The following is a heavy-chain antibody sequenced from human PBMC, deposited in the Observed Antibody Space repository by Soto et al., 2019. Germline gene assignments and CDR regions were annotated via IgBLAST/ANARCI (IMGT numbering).Heavy chain of an antibody. CDR3: ARRSAQLNAFDI. D-gene: IGHD3-3*01. V-gene: IGHV3-20*01. CDR2: INWNGGST. J-gene: IGHJ3*02. Sequence: GASLRLSCPASGFTFDDYGMSWVRQAPGKGLEWVSGINWNGGSTGYADSVKGRFTISRDNAKNSLYLQMNSLRAEDTALYHCARRSAQLNAFDIWGQGTMVTVSS. CDR1: GFTFDDYG.